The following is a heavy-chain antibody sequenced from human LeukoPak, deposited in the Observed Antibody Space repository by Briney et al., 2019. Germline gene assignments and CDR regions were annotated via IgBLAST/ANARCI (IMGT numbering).Heavy chain of an antibody. Sequence: GSSVKVSCKASGGTFSSYAISWVRQAPGQGLEWMGGIIPIFGTANYAQKFQGRVTITTDESTSTAYMELSSLRSEDTAVYYCAREDVWGSYRFDYWGQGTLVTVSS. J-gene: IGHJ4*02. CDR1: GGTFSSYA. D-gene: IGHD3-16*02. CDR2: IIPIFGTA. V-gene: IGHV1-69*05. CDR3: AREDVWGSYRFDY.